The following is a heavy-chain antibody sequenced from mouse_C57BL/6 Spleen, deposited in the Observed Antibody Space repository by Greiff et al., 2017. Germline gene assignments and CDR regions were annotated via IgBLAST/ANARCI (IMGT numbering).Heavy chain of an antibody. CDR2: ISSGSSTI. CDR3: ARAGYGSRTGAMDY. D-gene: IGHD1-1*01. V-gene: IGHV5-17*01. CDR1: GFTFSDYG. Sequence: EVKLVESGGGLVKPGGSLKLSCAASGFTFSDYGMHWVRQAPEKGLEWVAYISSGSSTIYYADTVKGRFTISRDNAKNTLFLQMTSLRSEDTAMYYCARAGYGSRTGAMDYWGQGTSVTVSS. J-gene: IGHJ4*01.